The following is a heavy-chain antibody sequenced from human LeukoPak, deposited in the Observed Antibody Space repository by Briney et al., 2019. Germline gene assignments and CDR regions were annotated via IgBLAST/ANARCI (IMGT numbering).Heavy chain of an antibody. Sequence: PSETLSLTCTVSGGSVRNYYWSWIRQPPGKGLEWIGYIYYSGSTNYNPSLKSRVTISVDTSKNQFSLKVSSVTAADTAVYYCAGSREYLEFDYWGQGSLVIVSS. CDR3: AGSREYLEFDY. D-gene: IGHD2-2*02. J-gene: IGHJ4*02. V-gene: IGHV4-59*02. CDR2: IYYSGST. CDR1: GGSVRNYY.